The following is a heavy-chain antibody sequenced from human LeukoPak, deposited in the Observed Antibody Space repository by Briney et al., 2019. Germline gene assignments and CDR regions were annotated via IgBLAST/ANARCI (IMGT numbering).Heavy chain of an antibody. CDR3: AKDQLNRFCSGGSCSITHDY. V-gene: IGHV3-23*01. CDR1: GFIFSSYG. D-gene: IGHD2-15*01. CDR2: IYGSGGST. Sequence: GGSLRLSCAASGFIFSSYGMSWVRHAPGEGLEWVSGIYGSGGSTFYADSVKGRFSISKDNSKNTLYLQMNSLRAEDTAVYYCAKDQLNRFCSGGSCSITHDYWGQGTLVTVSS. J-gene: IGHJ4*02.